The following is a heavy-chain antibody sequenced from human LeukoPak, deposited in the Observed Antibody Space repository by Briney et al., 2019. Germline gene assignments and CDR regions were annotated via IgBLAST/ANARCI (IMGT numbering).Heavy chain of an antibody. V-gene: IGHV3-23*01. CDR1: GFTFSSYS. J-gene: IGHJ4*02. Sequence: GGSLRLSCAASGFTFSSYSMNWVRQAPGKGLEWVSGMSGSGDHIYYADSVKGRFTISRDNSNNTLYLQMSSLRVDDTAVYYCAKDVPSMAAPFDHWGQGALVTVSS. CDR3: AKDVPSMAAPFDH. D-gene: IGHD5-24*01. CDR2: MSGSGDHI.